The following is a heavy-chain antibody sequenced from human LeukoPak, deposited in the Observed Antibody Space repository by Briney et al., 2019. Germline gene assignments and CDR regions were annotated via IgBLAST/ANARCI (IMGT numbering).Heavy chain of an antibody. V-gene: IGHV4-4*07. CDR3: ARVVVPAVYYYYYMDV. J-gene: IGHJ6*03. CDR1: GGSISSYY. CDR2: IYTSGST. D-gene: IGHD2-2*01. Sequence: SETLSLTCTVSGGSISSYYWSWIRQPAGKGLEWIGRIYTSGSTNYNPSLKSRVTISVDTSKNQFSLKLSSVTAADTAVYYCARVVVPAVYYYYYMDVWGKGTTVTVSS.